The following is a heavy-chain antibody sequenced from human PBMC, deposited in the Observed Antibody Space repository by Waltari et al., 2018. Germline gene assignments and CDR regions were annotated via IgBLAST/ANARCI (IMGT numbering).Heavy chain of an antibody. V-gene: IGHV4-34*01. Sequence: QVQLQQWGAGLLKPSETLSLTCAVYGGSFSGYYWSWIRQPPGKGLEWGGEINHSGSTNYTPSLKSRVTISVDTSKNQFSRKLSSLTAADTAVYYCARGPSGITIFGVVITSGMDVWGKGTTVTVSS. CDR1: GGSFSGYY. J-gene: IGHJ6*04. CDR3: ARGPSGITIFGVVITSGMDV. D-gene: IGHD3-3*01. CDR2: INHSGST.